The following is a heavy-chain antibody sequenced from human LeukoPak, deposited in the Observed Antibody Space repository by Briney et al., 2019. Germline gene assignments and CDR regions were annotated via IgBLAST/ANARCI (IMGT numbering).Heavy chain of an antibody. CDR2: IIVRGDTT. D-gene: IGHD3-10*01. Sequence: GGSLRLSCSGPGFTFSNYAMSWGRQAPGKGLEGGAVIIVRGDTTDYADSVKGRFAISRDNSDNTVYLEMNRLRVDDTAVYYCARGGPSVKMIRGDFDHWGQGTLVTVSS. CDR3: ARGGPSVKMIRGDFDH. J-gene: IGHJ4*02. V-gene: IGHV3-23*01. CDR1: GFTFSNYA.